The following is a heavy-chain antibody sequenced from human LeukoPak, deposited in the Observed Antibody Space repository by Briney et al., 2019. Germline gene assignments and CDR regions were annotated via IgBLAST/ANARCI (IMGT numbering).Heavy chain of an antibody. Sequence: SETLSLTCTVSGGSISSYYWSWIRQPPGKGLEWIGYIYYSGSTNYNPSLKSRVTISVDTSKNQFSLKLSSVTAEDTAVYYCARVSTGARYYYGMDVWGQGTTVTVSS. J-gene: IGHJ6*02. CDR1: GGSISSYY. CDR3: ARVSTGARYYYGMDV. D-gene: IGHD1-26*01. V-gene: IGHV4-59*01. CDR2: IYYSGST.